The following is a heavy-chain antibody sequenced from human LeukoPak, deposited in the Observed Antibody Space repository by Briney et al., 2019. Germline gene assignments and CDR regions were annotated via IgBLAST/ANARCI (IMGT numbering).Heavy chain of an antibody. D-gene: IGHD6-19*01. CDR2: IYPGDSDT. J-gene: IGHJ4*02. CDR1: GYTFTDHW. CDR3: ARGDNSGWYFFDH. V-gene: IGHV5-51*01. Sequence: KGGESLKISCKASGYTFTDHWIGWVRQMPGKGLEWMGIIYPGDSDTRYSPSFQGQVTISADKSISTAYLQWRNLQAPDTAMYYCARGDNSGWYFFDHWGQGTLVTVSS.